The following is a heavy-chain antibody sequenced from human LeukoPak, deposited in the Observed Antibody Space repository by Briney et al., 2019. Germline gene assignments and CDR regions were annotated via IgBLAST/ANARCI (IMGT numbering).Heavy chain of an antibody. CDR3: ARDPTTIAVAGTNWFDP. Sequence: ASVKVSCKASGYTFTSYDINWVRQAPGQGLERMGWMNPNSGNTGYAQKFQGRVTITADKSTSTAYMELSSLRSEDTAVYYCARDPTTIAVAGTNWFDPWGQGTLVTVSS. V-gene: IGHV1-8*03. D-gene: IGHD6-19*01. CDR2: MNPNSGNT. CDR1: GYTFTSYD. J-gene: IGHJ5*02.